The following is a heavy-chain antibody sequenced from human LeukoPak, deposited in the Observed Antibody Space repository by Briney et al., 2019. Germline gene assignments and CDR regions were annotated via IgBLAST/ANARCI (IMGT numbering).Heavy chain of an antibody. CDR2: IYPGDSDT. Sequence: GESLKISCKGSGYSFTSYWIGWVRQMPGKGLEWMGIIYPGDSDTRYSPSFQGQVTISADKSISTAYLQWSSLKASDTAMYYCARRVTYYYVSSGYYLFDYWGQGTLVTVSS. V-gene: IGHV5-51*01. CDR1: GYSFTSYW. D-gene: IGHD3-22*01. J-gene: IGHJ4*02. CDR3: ARRVTYYYVSSGYYLFDY.